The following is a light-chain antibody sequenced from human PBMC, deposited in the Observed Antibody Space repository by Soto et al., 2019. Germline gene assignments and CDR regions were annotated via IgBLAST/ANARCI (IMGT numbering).Light chain of an antibody. Sequence: EIVVTQSPGTLSLSLGERVTLSCRASQSGSTKYVAWYQQKPGQAPRLLIYGTSKRAAGIPDRFSGSGSGTDFSLTISRLEPEDFAVYYCQHYGSSPPYTFGQGTKLEIK. CDR2: GTS. J-gene: IGKJ2*01. CDR1: QSGSTKY. CDR3: QHYGSSPPYT. V-gene: IGKV3-20*01.